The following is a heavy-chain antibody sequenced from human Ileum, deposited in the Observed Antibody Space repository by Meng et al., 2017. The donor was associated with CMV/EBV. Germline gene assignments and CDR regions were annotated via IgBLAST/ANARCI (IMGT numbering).Heavy chain of an antibody. Sequence: GTVSSYTISWVRQAPGQGLEWMGRIIPILGIANYAQKFQGRVTITADKSTSTAYMELSSLRSEDTAVYYCARASIAVAAGGDWFDPWGQGTLVTVSS. J-gene: IGHJ5*02. V-gene: IGHV1-69*02. D-gene: IGHD6-19*01. CDR2: IIPILGIA. CDR3: ARASIAVAAGGDWFDP. CDR1: GTVSSYT.